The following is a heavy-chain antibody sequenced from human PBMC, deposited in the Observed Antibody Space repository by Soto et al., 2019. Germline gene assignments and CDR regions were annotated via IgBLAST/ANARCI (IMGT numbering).Heavy chain of an antibody. CDR2: ISYSGST. J-gene: IGHJ5*02. CDR3: ARSPRDFDWLSSFDP. CDR1: GGSISSGGYY. V-gene: IGHV4-31*03. Sequence: PSETLSLTCTVSGGSISSGGYYWSWIRQHPGKGLEWIGYISYSGSTYYNPSLKSRVTISVDTSKNQFSLKLSSVTAADTAVYYCARSPRDFDWLSSFDPWGQGTLVTVSS. D-gene: IGHD3-9*01.